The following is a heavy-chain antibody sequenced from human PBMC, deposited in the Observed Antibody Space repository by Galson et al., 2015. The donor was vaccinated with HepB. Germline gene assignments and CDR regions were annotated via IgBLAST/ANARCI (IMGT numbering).Heavy chain of an antibody. CDR2: IRQDGSVK. CDR1: GFTFSSYW. D-gene: IGHD3-10*01. J-gene: IGHJ4*02. CDR3: ARDFRGTGSHDY. V-gene: IGHV3-7*03. Sequence: SLRLSCADSGFTFSSYWMSWVRQAPGEGLEWVANIRQDGSVKYYVDSVKGRFTISRDNAKKSLYLQMDSLRAEDTAVYYCARDFRGTGSHDYWGQGTLVTVSS.